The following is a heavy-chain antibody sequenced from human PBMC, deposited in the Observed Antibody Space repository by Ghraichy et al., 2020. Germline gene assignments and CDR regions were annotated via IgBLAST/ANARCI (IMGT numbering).Heavy chain of an antibody. V-gene: IGHV4-59*01. CDR3: ARNGYSSSWYYFWFDP. Sequence: SETLSLTCTVSGGSISSDYWSWILRPPGRRLEWIGYIYYSGGTNYNTSLKSRVTISVDTSKNQFSLKLSSVTAADKAVYYCARNGYSSSWYYFWFDPWGQGTLVTVSS. CDR1: GGSISSDY. CDR2: IYYSGGT. D-gene: IGHD6-13*01. J-gene: IGHJ5*02.